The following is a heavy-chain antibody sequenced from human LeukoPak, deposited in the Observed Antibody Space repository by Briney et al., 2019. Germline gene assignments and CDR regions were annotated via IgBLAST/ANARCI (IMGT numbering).Heavy chain of an antibody. J-gene: IGHJ6*03. V-gene: IGHV1-69*05. CDR2: IIPIFGTA. CDR3: ARGEEVVPAAMRAYYYYYMDV. Sequence: SVKVSXKASGGTSSSYAISWVRQAPGQGLEWMGGIIPIFGTANYAQKFQGRVTITTDESTSTAYMELSSLRSEDTAVYYCARGEEVVPAAMRAYYYYYMDVWGKGTTVTVSS. CDR1: GGTSSSYA. D-gene: IGHD2-2*01.